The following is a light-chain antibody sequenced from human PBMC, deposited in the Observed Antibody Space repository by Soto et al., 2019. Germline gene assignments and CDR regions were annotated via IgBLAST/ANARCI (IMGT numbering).Light chain of an antibody. CDR3: QQYGSSPIT. J-gene: IGKJ5*01. V-gene: IGKV3-20*01. CDR1: QSVSSSY. CDR2: GTS. Sequence: EIVLTQSPGTLSLSPGERATLSCRASQSVSSSYLAWYQQKPGQAPRVLIYGTSTRATGIPARFSGSGSGTEFTLTISSLQSEDFAVYYCQQYGSSPITFGQGTRLEIK.